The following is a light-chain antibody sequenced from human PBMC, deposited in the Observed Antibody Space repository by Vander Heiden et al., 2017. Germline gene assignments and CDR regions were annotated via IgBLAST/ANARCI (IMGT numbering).Light chain of an antibody. J-gene: IGKJ4*01. CDR2: DAS. CDR3: QQYDNLPLA. Sequence: DIQMTESPSSLSASVGDRVTITCQASQDISNYLTWYQQKPGKAPKLLIYDASNLETGVPSRFSGSGSGTDFTFTISSLQPEDIATYYCQQYDNLPLAFGEGTKVEIK. CDR1: QDISNY. V-gene: IGKV1-33*01.